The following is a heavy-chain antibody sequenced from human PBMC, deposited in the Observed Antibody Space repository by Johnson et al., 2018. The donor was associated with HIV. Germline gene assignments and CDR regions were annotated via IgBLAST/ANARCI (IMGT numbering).Heavy chain of an antibody. CDR1: GFTVSTNY. V-gene: IGHV3-66*02. Sequence: VRLVESGGGLVHPGGSLRLSCAASGFTVSTNYMSWVRQAPGKGLEWVSLIYTGGSTFYADSVKGRFTISRDNSKNALYLQMNSLRAEDTAVYYCARDPAAAALRAFDIWGQGTMVTVSS. CDR2: IYTGGST. CDR3: ARDPAAAALRAFDI. J-gene: IGHJ3*02. D-gene: IGHD6-13*01.